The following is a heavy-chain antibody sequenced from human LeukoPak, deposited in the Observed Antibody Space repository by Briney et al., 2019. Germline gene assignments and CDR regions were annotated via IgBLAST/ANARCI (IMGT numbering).Heavy chain of an antibody. D-gene: IGHD6-13*01. J-gene: IGHJ4*02. V-gene: IGHV1-2*02. CDR3: AVTRPAAGRNLDFFDY. CDR1: GYTFTGYY. CDR2: INPNSGGT. Sequence: GASVKVSCKASGYTFTGYYMHWVRQAPGQGLEWMGWINPNSGGTNYAQKLQGRVTMTTDTSTSTAYMELRSLGSDDTAVYYCAVTRPAAGRNLDFFDYWGQGTLVTVSS.